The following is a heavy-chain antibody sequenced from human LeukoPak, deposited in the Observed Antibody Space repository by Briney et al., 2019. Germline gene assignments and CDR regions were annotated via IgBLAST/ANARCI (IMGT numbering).Heavy chain of an antibody. Sequence: PSETLSLTCAVYGGSFSGYYWSWIRQPPGKGLEWIGEINPGGTTNYNPSLKSRVTISVDTSKNQFSLKVSSVTAADTAVYYCAISPVDFCYYYGMDVWGRGTTVTVSS. J-gene: IGHJ6*02. CDR2: INPGGTT. CDR1: GGSFSGYY. V-gene: IGHV4-34*01. CDR3: AISPVDFCYYYGMDV.